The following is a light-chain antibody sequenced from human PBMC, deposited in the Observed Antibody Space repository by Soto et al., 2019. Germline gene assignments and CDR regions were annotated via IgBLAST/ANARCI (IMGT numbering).Light chain of an antibody. V-gene: IGKV1-12*01. CDR2: ASS. Sequence: DIQMTQSPSSVSASVGVRVTITCRASQGIRSWLAWYQQKPGKGPKHLIYASSILQSGVPSRFSDSRSETDFTLTTSSHQHDDFAKYDYQQANSFPLTFGGGTKVEIK. CDR3: QQANSFPLT. CDR1: QGIRSW. J-gene: IGKJ4*01.